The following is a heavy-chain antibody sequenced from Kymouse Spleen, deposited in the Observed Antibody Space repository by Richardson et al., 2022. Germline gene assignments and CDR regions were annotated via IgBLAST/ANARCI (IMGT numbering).Heavy chain of an antibody. J-gene: IGHJ5*02. CDR3: ARQYSSGWPFDP. D-gene: IGHD6-19*01. CDR1: GGSISSSSYY. CDR2: IYYSGST. Sequence: QLQLQESGPGLVKPSETLSLTCTVSGGSISSSSYYWGWIRQPPGKGLEWIGSIYYSGSTYYNPSLKSRVTISVDTSKNQFSLKLSSVTAADTAVYYCARQYSSGWPFDPWGQGTLVTVSS. V-gene: IGHV4-39*01.